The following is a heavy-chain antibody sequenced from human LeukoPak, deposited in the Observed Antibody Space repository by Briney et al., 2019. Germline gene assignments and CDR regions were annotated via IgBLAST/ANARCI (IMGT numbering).Heavy chain of an antibody. CDR2: VGTGGDT. V-gene: IGHV3-13*01. J-gene: IGHJ3*02. CDR3: ARRSAAAGIDAFDI. D-gene: IGHD6-13*01. CDR1: GFSFRNYD. Sequence: PGGSLRLSCSASGFSFRNYDMHWVRQPAGKGLEWVSAVGTGGDTYYAGSVKGRFTVVRENAKNTLYRQMNSLRAGDTAMYYCARRSAAAGIDAFDIWGQGTMVTVSS.